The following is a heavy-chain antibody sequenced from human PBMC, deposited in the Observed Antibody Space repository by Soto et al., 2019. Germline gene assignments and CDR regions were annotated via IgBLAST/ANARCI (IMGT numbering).Heavy chain of an antibody. D-gene: IGHD4-17*01. CDR1: GGSFTDYK. Sequence: QVQLRQGGAGRLKPSETLSITCVVSGGSFTDYKWTWIRQSPEKGLEGIGEIRHNGDTDSKPSLRSRLTMSLDTSTNQFSLHLSSVTSADTAVSFCAGGPDYGDYDAWGQGTLVTVSS. CDR2: IRHNGDT. V-gene: IGHV4-34*01. CDR3: AGGPDYGDYDA. J-gene: IGHJ5*02.